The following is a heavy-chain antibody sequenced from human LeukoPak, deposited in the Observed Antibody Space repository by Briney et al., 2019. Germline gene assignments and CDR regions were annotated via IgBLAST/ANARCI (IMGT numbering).Heavy chain of an antibody. V-gene: IGHV4-34*01. D-gene: IGHD2-21*02. Sequence: PSETLSLTCAVYGGSFSGYYWSWIRQPPGKGLEWIGEINHSGSTNYNPSLKSRVTISVDTSKNQFSLKLSSVTAADTAVYYCARRSEGFVVVTARYYFDYWGQGTLVTVSS. CDR2: INHSGST. CDR3: ARRSEGFVVVTARYYFDY. CDR1: GGSFSGYY. J-gene: IGHJ4*02.